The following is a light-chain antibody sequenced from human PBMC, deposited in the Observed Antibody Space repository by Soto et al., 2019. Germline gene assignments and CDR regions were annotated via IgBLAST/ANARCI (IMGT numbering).Light chain of an antibody. CDR2: GAS. Sequence: DIQMTQSPSSLSASVGDRVTITCRASQYISSYVNWYQQKPGKAPKFLIYGASDLQRGVPSRFSGSGSGTDFTLTINSLQPEDFATYYSQQSYSRPLTFGPGTKLDIK. CDR3: QQSYSRPLT. V-gene: IGKV1-39*01. CDR1: QYISSY. J-gene: IGKJ3*01.